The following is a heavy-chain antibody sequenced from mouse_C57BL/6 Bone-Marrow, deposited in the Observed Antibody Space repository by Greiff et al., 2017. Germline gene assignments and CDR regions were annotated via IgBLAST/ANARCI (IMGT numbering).Heavy chain of an antibody. CDR3: ASGGYYVLGYFDV. CDR2: IDPANGNT. D-gene: IGHD2-3*01. CDR1: GFTIKNTY. J-gene: IGHJ1*03. V-gene: IGHV14-3*01. Sequence: EVKLQQSVAELVRPGASVKLSCTASGFTIKNTYMHWVKQRPEQGLEWIGRIDPANGNTKYDPKFQGKATITADTSSNTAYLQLSSLTSEDTAIYYCASGGYYVLGYFDVWGTGTTVTVSS.